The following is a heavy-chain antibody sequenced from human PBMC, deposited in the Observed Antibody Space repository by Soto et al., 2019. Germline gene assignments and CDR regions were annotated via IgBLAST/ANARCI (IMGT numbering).Heavy chain of an antibody. CDR3: AREGIGTYRPFDY. V-gene: IGHV4-31*03. Sequence: SETLSLTCTVSGGSISSGGYYWSWIRQHPGKGLEWIGYIYYSGSTYYNPSLKSRVTISVDPSKHHSSLKLSSVTAADTAVYYCAREGIGTYRPFDYWVQGTLVTVSS. CDR2: IYYSGST. CDR1: GGSISSGGYY. J-gene: IGHJ4*02. D-gene: IGHD1-20*01.